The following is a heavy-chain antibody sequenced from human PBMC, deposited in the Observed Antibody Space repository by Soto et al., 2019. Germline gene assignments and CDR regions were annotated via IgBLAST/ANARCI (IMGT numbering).Heavy chain of an antibody. D-gene: IGHD1-26*01. Sequence: PGESLKISCKGSGYSFTSYWIGWVRQMPGKGLEWMGIIYPGDSDTRYSRSFQGQVTISADKSISTAYLQWTSLKASDTAMYYCARHEEGYSPGVLSPFDPWGQGTLVTVSS. J-gene: IGHJ5*02. V-gene: IGHV5-51*01. CDR1: GYSFTSYW. CDR2: IYPGDSDT. CDR3: ARHEEGYSPGVLSPFDP.